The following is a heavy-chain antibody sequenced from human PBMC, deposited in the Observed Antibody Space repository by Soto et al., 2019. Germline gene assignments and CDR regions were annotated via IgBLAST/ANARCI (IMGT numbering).Heavy chain of an antibody. CDR1: GGSISSYY. CDR3: AREPASGITIFGVVPPSYYFDY. Sequence: SETLSLTCTASGGSISSYYWSWIRQPPGKGLEWIGYIYYSGSTNYNPSLKSRVTISVDTSKNQFSLKLSSVTAADTAVYYCAREPASGITIFGVVPPSYYFDYWGQGTLVTVSS. D-gene: IGHD3-3*01. CDR2: IYYSGST. V-gene: IGHV4-59*01. J-gene: IGHJ4*02.